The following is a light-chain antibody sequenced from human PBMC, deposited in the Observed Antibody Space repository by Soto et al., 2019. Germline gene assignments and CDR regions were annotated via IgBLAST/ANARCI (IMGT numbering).Light chain of an antibody. J-gene: IGKJ2*02. Sequence: EIVLTQSPGTLSLSPGERTTLSYRASQSVSSNYLAWYQQKPGQAPRLLIYDASSRATGIPDRFSGSGSGTDFTLTISRLEPEDFAVYYCQQYGGSPPSTFGQGTKLEIK. CDR3: QQYGGSPPST. CDR2: DAS. CDR1: QSVSSNY. V-gene: IGKV3-20*01.